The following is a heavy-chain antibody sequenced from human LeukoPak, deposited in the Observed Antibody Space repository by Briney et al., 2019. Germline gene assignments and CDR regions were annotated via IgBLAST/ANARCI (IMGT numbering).Heavy chain of an antibody. CDR3: ATDLYQM. D-gene: IGHD2-8*01. Sequence: GGSLRLSCAASGLSFRGYNLNWVRQAPGKGLEWVSAISSSSSYIYYADSVKGRFTISRDNAKNSLYLQMNSLRDEDTAVYYCATDLYQMWGQGALVTVSS. CDR1: GLSFRGYN. CDR2: ISSSSSYI. V-gene: IGHV3-21*01. J-gene: IGHJ4*02.